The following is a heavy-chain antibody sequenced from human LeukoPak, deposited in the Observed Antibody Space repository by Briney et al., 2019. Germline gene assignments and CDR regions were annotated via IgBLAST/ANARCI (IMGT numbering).Heavy chain of an antibody. CDR2: ISHGGST. CDR1: GGSLSGYY. CDR3: TRNNWFDP. Sequence: SETLSLTCGVFGGSLSGYYWSWIRQPPGKGLEWIGEISHGGSTNYNPSFSSRITISIDMSKNQLSLKLTSVTAAGTAVYYCTRNNWFDPWGQGTPVTVSS. J-gene: IGHJ5*02. V-gene: IGHV4-34*01.